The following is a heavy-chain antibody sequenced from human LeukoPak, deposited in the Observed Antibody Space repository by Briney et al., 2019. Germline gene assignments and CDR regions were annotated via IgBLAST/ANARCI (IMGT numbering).Heavy chain of an antibody. J-gene: IGHJ3*02. Sequence: GGSLRLSCAASGFTFSSYSMNWVRQAPGKGLEWVSSISSSSGYIYYADSVKGRFTISRDNAKNSLYLQMNSLRAEDTAVYYCARGSSIAARPIGAFDIWGQGTMVTVSS. V-gene: IGHV3-21*01. CDR3: ARGSSIAARPIGAFDI. D-gene: IGHD6-6*01. CDR1: GFTFSSYS. CDR2: ISSSSGYI.